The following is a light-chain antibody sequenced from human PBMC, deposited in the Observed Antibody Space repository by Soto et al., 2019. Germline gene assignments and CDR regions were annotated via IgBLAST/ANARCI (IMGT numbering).Light chain of an antibody. J-gene: IGKJ3*01. CDR1: QSVSSN. CDR3: QQYSNWPFT. CDR2: GAS. V-gene: IGKV3-15*01. Sequence: IVLTHSPATLSVSPWERATLYFRSSQSVSSNLAWYQQKPGQAPRLLIYGASARATGIPARFSGSGSGTEFTLTISSLQSEDFAVYYCQQYSNWPFTFGPGTKVDI.